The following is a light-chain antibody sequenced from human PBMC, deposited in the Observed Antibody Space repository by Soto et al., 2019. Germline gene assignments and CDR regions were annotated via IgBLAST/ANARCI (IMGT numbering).Light chain of an antibody. J-gene: IGKJ4*01. Sequence: DIQTTQSPSSLSASVGDRVTITCRASQSISTHLNWYQQKPGKAPNLLIYAASSLQSGVPSRFSGSGSGTDFTLTISSLQPEDFATYFCQQSYITPAGFGGGTKVDIK. CDR1: QSISTH. CDR3: QQSYITPAG. CDR2: AAS. V-gene: IGKV1-39*01.